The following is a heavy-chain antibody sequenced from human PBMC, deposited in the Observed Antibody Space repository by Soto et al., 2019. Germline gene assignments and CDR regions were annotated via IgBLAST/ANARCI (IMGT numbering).Heavy chain of an antibody. D-gene: IGHD6-13*01. CDR1: GYSFTSYW. V-gene: IGHV5-10-1*01. CDR2: IDPSDSYT. CDR3: ASESIAAAGTVRYGMDV. J-gene: IGHJ6*02. Sequence: GESLKISCQGSGYSFTSYWISWVRQMPGKGLEWMGRIDPSDSYTNYSPSFQGHVTISADKSISTAYLQWSSLKASDTAMYYCASESIAAAGTVRYGMDVWGQGTTVTVSS.